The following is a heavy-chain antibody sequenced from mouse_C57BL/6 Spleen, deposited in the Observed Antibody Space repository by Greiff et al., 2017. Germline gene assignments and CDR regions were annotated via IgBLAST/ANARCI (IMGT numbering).Heavy chain of an antibody. V-gene: IGHV1-22*01. D-gene: IGHD1-1*01. Sequence: EVQLQQSGPELVKPGASVKMSCKASGYTFTDYNMHWVKQSHGKSLEWIGYINPNNGGTSYNQKFKGKATLTVNKSSSTAYMELRSLTSEDSAVYYCASGRDYGSSGAMDYWGQGTSVTVSS. CDR1: GYTFTDYN. J-gene: IGHJ4*01. CDR3: ASGRDYGSSGAMDY. CDR2: INPNNGGT.